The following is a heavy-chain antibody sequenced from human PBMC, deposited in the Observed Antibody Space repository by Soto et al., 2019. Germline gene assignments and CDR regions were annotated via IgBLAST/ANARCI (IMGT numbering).Heavy chain of an antibody. CDR2: IIPSFDTP. J-gene: IGHJ5*02. Sequence: QLQLMQSGAEVKKPGSSVKVSCKASGGTFSSYAISCLRQAPGQGLEWMGGIIPSFDTPNYAQKFQGRVKITTDESTSTAYMELSSLRSEDTAVYYCARPFLSYNWFDPWGQGTLVTVSS. CDR3: ARPFLSYNWFDP. D-gene: IGHD3-3*02. V-gene: IGHV1-69*01. CDR1: GGTFSSYA.